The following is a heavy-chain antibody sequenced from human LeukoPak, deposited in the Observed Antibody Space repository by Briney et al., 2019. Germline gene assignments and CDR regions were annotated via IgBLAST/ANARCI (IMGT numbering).Heavy chain of an antibody. V-gene: IGHV4-38-2*01. CDR3: ARHLRREALTSSHFDY. CDR2: IFYSGTT. Sequence: PSETLSLTCAVSGYSISSGYYWGWIRQSPGKGLEWIGSIFYSGTTYYNPSFTSRLTMSVDTSKNQFSLKLNSVTAADTAVYYCARHLRREALTSSHFDYWGQGTLVTVSS. CDR1: GYSISSGYY. D-gene: IGHD3-9*01. J-gene: IGHJ4*02.